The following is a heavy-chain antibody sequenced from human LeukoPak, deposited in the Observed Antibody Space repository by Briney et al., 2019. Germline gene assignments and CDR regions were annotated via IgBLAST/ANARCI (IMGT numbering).Heavy chain of an antibody. D-gene: IGHD3-22*01. V-gene: IGHV4-34*01. CDR2: INHSGST. CDR1: GGSISSYY. CDR3: ARTVGSGYYQYYYYGMDV. J-gene: IGHJ6*02. Sequence: SETLSLTCTVSGGSISSYYWSWVRQPPGKGLEWIGEINHSGSTSYNPSLKSRVTISVDTSKNPFSLKLSSVTAADTAVYYCARTVGSGYYQYYYYGMDVWGQGTTVTVPS.